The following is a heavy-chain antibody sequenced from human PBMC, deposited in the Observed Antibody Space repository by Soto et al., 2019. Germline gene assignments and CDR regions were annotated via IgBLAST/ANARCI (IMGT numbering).Heavy chain of an antibody. D-gene: IGHD6-13*01. CDR2: IYYSGST. V-gene: IGHV4-59*01. CDR1: GGSISSYY. CDR3: ARDLPEQQLPDY. Sequence: SETLSLTCTVSGGSISSYYWSWIRQPTGKGLECIGYIYYSGSTNYNPSLKSRVTISVDTSKNQFSLKLSSVTAADTAVYYCARDLPEQQLPDYWGQGTLVTVSS. J-gene: IGHJ4*02.